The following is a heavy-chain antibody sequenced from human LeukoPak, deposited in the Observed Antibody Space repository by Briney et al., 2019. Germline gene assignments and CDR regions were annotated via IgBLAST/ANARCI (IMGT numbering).Heavy chain of an antibody. D-gene: IGHD5-24*01. CDR3: ARERMATIFLHAFDI. J-gene: IGHJ3*02. CDR1: AFTFSSYE. Sequence: GGSLRLSCAASAFTFSSYEMSWVRQAPGKGLEWVSYIDSRGSTIYYADSVKGRFTISRDNAKNSLYLQMNSLRAEDTAVYYCARERMATIFLHAFDIWGQRTMVTVST. CDR2: IDSRGSTI. V-gene: IGHV3-48*03.